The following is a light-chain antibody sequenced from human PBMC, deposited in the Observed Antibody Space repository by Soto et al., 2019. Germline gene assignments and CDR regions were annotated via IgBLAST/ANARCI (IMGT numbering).Light chain of an antibody. J-gene: IGKJ1*01. CDR1: QSISKW. CDR3: QQYNDYSTWT. V-gene: IGKV1-5*01. Sequence: DIQMTQSPSTLSALIGDRVTITCRASQSISKWVAWYQQKPGKAPKVLIWDASSLRRGVPSRFSGSGSGTEFTLTISSLQPDDFATYYCQQYNDYSTWTFGQGTKVDIK. CDR2: DAS.